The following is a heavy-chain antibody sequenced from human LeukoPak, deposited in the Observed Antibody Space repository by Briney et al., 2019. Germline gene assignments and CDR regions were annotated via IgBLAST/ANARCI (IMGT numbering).Heavy chain of an antibody. J-gene: IGHJ4*02. D-gene: IGHD5-24*01. V-gene: IGHV3-21*01. CDR1: GFTFSSYS. CDR3: ARDRYRDGYRLFDY. Sequence: GGSLRLSCVVSGFTFSSYSINWVRQAPGKGLEWVSCISGSSSYIYYADSVKGRFTISRDNAKNSLYLQMNSLRAEDTAVYYCARDRYRDGYRLFDYWGQGTLVTVSS. CDR2: ISGSSSYI.